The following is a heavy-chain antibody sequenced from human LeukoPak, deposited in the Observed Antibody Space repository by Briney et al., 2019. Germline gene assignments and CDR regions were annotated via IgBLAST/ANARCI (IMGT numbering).Heavy chain of an antibody. Sequence: GGSLRLSCVGSRFTFSNAWMSWVRQAPGKGLEWVGRIKSNVNGGTIDYAPPVKGRFIISRDDSKDTLYLHMSSLKIEDTAVYYCTTWDCVDYWGQGTVVTVSS. CDR2: IKSNVNGGTI. D-gene: IGHD2-21*01. J-gene: IGHJ4*01. V-gene: IGHV3-15*01. CDR1: RFTFSNAW. CDR3: TTWDCVDY.